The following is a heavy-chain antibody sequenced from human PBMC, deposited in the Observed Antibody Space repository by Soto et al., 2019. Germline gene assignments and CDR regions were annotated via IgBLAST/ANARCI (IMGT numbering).Heavy chain of an antibody. J-gene: IGHJ3*02. D-gene: IGHD6-19*01. CDR1: GFTFSSYW. CDR2: INSDGSST. V-gene: IGHV3-74*01. CDR3: ARTRTRIAVAAFDAFDI. Sequence: GGSLRLSCAASGFTFSSYWMHWVRQAPGKGLVWVSRINSDGSSTSYADSVKGRFTISRDNAKNTLYLQMNSLRAEDTTVYYCARTRTRIAVAAFDAFDIWGQGTMVTVSS.